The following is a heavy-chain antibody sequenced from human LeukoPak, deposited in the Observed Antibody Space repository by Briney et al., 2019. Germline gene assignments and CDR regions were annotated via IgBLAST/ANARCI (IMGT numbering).Heavy chain of an antibody. CDR3: AKVYPAKPTQKYYFDY. Sequence: GGSLRLCCAASGFTFSTSTMNWVRQAPGKGLEWVSYITGGSHYIYYADSVKGRFTISRDNAKNSLYLQMNSLRAEDTAVYYCAKVYPAKPTQKYYFDYWGQGTLVTVSS. CDR2: ITGGSHYI. V-gene: IGHV3-21*04. J-gene: IGHJ4*02. CDR1: GFTFSTST. D-gene: IGHD2/OR15-2a*01.